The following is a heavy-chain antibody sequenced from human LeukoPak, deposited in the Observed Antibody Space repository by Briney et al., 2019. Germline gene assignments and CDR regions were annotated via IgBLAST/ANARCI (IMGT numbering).Heavy chain of an antibody. Sequence: PGGSLRLSCAASGFTFSSYWMSWVRQAPGKRLEWVANIKQDGSEKYYVDSVKGRFTISRDNAKNSLYLQMNSLRAEDTAVYYCARDMGGIAVAGIDYWGQGTLVTVSS. CDR1: GFTFSSYW. CDR3: ARDMGGIAVAGIDY. D-gene: IGHD6-19*01. J-gene: IGHJ4*02. CDR2: IKQDGSEK. V-gene: IGHV3-7*03.